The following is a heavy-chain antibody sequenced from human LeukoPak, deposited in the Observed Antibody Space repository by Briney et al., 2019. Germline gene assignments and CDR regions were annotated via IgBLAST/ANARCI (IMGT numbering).Heavy chain of an antibody. CDR2: INSDGSST. J-gene: IGHJ4*02. CDR3: ARVEEFSQWLTYFDY. V-gene: IGHV3-74*01. Sequence: GSLRLSCAASGFTFSSYWMHWVRQAPGKGLVWVSRINSDGSSTSYADSVKGRFTISRDNAKNTLYLQMNSLRAEDTAVYYCARVEEFSQWLTYFDYWGQGTLVTVSS. CDR1: GFTFSSYW. D-gene: IGHD6-19*01.